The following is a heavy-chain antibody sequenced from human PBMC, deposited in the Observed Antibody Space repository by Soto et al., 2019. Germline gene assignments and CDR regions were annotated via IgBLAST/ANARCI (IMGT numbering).Heavy chain of an antibody. D-gene: IGHD6-19*01. CDR3: ARESKKVVAVAGTFNWFDP. CDR1: GYTFTGYY. Sequence: ASVKVSCKASGYTFTGYYMHWVRQAPGQGLEWMGWINPNSGGTNYAQKFQGWVTMTRDTSISTAYMELSRLRSDDTAVYYCARESKKVVAVAGTFNWFDPWGQGTLVTVSS. J-gene: IGHJ5*02. V-gene: IGHV1-2*04. CDR2: INPNSGGT.